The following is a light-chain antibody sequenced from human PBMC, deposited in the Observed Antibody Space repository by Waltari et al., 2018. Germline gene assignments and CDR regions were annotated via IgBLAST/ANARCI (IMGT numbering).Light chain of an antibody. CDR3: QQYSSYPLT. CDR2: KAS. CDR1: PSIGSW. J-gene: IGKJ4*01. Sequence: DIQMTHSPSTLSASIGNKIPLTCRASPSIGSWLIWYQQKPGTAPKFLIYKASTFERGVPSRFSGSGSGTEFTLTISSLQPDDFATYFCQQYSSYPLTFGAGTKVEIK. V-gene: IGKV1-5*03.